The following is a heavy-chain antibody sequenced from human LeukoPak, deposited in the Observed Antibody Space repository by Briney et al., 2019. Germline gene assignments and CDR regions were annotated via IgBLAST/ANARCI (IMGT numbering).Heavy chain of an antibody. CDR3: ARGCSLRQQLVTPY. CDR1: GYTFTSYD. V-gene: IGHV1-8*01. Sequence: ASVKVSFKASGYTFTSYDINWVRQATGQGLEWMGWMNPNSGNTGYAQKFQGRVTMTRNTSISTAYMELSSLRSEDTAVYYCARGCSLRQQLVTPYWGQGTLVTVSS. CDR2: MNPNSGNT. J-gene: IGHJ4*02. D-gene: IGHD6-13*01.